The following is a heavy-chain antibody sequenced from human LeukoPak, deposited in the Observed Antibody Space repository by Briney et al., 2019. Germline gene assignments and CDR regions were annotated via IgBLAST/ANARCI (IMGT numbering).Heavy chain of an antibody. CDR2: ISSSGSTI. V-gene: IGHV3-48*03. Sequence: GGSLRLSCAASGFTFSSYEMNWVRQAPGKGLEWVSYISSSGSTIYYADSVKGRFTISRDNAKNSLYLQMNSLRAEDMALYYCAKDRLSGYSGGVIDYWGRGTLVTVSS. D-gene: IGHD5-12*01. CDR3: AKDRLSGYSGGVIDY. CDR1: GFTFSSYE. J-gene: IGHJ4*02.